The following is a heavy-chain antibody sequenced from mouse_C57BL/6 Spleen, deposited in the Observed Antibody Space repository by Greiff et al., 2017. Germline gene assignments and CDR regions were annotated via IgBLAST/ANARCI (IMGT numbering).Heavy chain of an antibody. CDR3: VRHYDYLDYYAMDY. Sequence: EVQVVESGGGLVQPKGSLKLSCAASGFTFNTYAMHWVRQAPGKGLEWVARIRSKSSNYATYYADSVKDRFTISRDDSQSMLYLQMNNLKTEDTAMYYCVRHYDYLDYYAMDYWGQGTSVTVSS. CDR2: IRSKSSNYAT. CDR1: GFTFNTYA. V-gene: IGHV10-3*01. J-gene: IGHJ4*01. D-gene: IGHD2-4*01.